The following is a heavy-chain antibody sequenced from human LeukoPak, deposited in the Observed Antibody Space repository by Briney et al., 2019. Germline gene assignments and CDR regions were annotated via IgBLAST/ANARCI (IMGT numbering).Heavy chain of an antibody. Sequence: ASVKVSCKTSGYTFTDYYMHWVRQAPGQGLEWMGWINPKSGGTNYAQNFQGRVTMTRDTSISTAYMELSRLRSDDTAVYFCGRGGDTNFGVITDWGQGTLVTVSS. D-gene: IGHD3-3*01. J-gene: IGHJ4*02. CDR1: GYTFTDYY. CDR2: INPKSGGT. CDR3: GRGGDTNFGVITD. V-gene: IGHV1-2*02.